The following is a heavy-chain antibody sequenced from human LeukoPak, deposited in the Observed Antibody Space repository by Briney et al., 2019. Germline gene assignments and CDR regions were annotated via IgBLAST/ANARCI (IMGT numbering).Heavy chain of an antibody. CDR2: IYYSGST. CDR1: GGSISSGDYY. Sequence: SETLSLTCTVSGGSISSGDYYWSWIRQPPGKGLEWIGYIYYSGSTYYNPSLKSRVTISVDTSKNQFSLKLSSVTAADTAVYYCARGRGVEVPTAPYYYYYMDVWGKGTTVTVSS. J-gene: IGHJ6*03. V-gene: IGHV4-30-4*08. CDR3: ARGRGVEVPTAPYYYYYMDV. D-gene: IGHD2-2*01.